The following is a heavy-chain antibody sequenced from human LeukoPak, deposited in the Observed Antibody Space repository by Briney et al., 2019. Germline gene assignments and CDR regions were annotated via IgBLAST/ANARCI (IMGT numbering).Heavy chain of an antibody. V-gene: IGHV3-15*01. CDR3: TTVLVLTVVVPAEGFDY. CDR1: GFTFSSFA. Sequence: PGGSLRLSCAASGFTFSSFAMTWVRQAPGKGLEWVGRIKSKTDGGTTDYAAPVKGRFTISRDESKNTLYLQMNSLKTEDTAVYYCTTVLVLTVVVPAEGFDYWGQGTLVTVSS. CDR2: IKSKTDGGTT. D-gene: IGHD2-2*01. J-gene: IGHJ4*02.